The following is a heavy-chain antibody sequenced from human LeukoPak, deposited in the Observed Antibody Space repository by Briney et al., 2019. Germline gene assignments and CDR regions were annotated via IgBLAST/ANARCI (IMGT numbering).Heavy chain of an antibody. V-gene: IGHV1-3*01. CDR2: INAGNGDT. Sequence: ASVKVSCKVSGFTFTSSAMQWVRQARGQRLEWMGWINAGNGDTRYSQTFQGRLTITRDTSASTAYMELSGLRSEDTAVYYCASPYPGIAAAGNSYYYGMDVWGQGTTVTVSS. CDR1: GFTFTSSA. D-gene: IGHD6-13*01. J-gene: IGHJ6*02. CDR3: ASPYPGIAAAGNSYYYGMDV.